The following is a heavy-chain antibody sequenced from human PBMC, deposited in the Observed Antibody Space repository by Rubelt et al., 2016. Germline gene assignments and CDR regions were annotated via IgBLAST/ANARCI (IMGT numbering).Heavy chain of an antibody. CDR3: TSDPVYYSDGSGYYGKPR. J-gene: IGHJ4*02. V-gene: IGHV3-15*01. CDR1: GFAFSNAW. Sequence: EVQLLESGGGLVQPGGSLRLSCAASGFAFSNAWMSWVRQAPGKGLEWVGRIQSKLDGGTTDYAAPVKGRFNISREDSKNRLFLQMNSLKTEDTAVYYCTSDPVYYSDGSGYYGKPRWGQGTLVTVSS. CDR2: IQSKLDGGTT. D-gene: IGHD3-22*01.